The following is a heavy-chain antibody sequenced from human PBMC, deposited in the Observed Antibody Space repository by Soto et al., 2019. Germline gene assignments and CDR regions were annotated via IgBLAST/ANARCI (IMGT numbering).Heavy chain of an antibody. CDR2: ISYDGINK. V-gene: IGHV3-30-3*01. CDR3: ARGTLCGLGYSSGWPNFDY. J-gene: IGHJ4*02. Sequence: QVQLVESGGGVVQPGRSVRLSWAASGFTFSSYAMHCVRQAPGKGLEWVAVISYDGINKYYADSVKGRFTISRDNSKNTLYLHINSLRAEETAVYYCARGTLCGLGYSSGWPNFDYWGQGTLVTVSS. D-gene: IGHD6-19*01. CDR1: GFTFSSYA.